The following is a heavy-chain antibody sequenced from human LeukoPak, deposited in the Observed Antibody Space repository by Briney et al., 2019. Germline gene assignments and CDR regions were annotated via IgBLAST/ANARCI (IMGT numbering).Heavy chain of an antibody. CDR1: GGSISSYY. CDR3: ARLIRLVTIVRGVINHFDY. V-gene: IGHV4-39*01. Sequence: KPSETLSLTCTVSGGSISSYYWSWIRQPPGKGLEWIGSIYYSGSTYYNPSLKSRVTISVDTSNNQFSLKLSSVTAADTAVYYCARLIRLVTIVRGVINHFDYWGQGTLVTVSS. D-gene: IGHD3-10*01. J-gene: IGHJ4*02. CDR2: IYYSGST.